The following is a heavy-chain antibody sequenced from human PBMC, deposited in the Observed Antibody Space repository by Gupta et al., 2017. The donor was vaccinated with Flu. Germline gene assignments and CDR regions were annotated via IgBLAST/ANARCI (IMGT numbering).Heavy chain of an antibody. Sequence: EVQLVESGGGLVQPGGSLRLSCAASRFTFRSYAMNWVRPAPGKGLEWVSYISSVGSTIYYADSVKGRFTISRDNGKNSLYLQMNSLRAEDTAMYYCARGCSGGSCYSWDAFDTWGQGTMVTVSS. CDR1: RFTFRSYA. CDR3: ARGCSGGSCYSWDAFDT. D-gene: IGHD2-15*01. V-gene: IGHV3-48*01. CDR2: ISSVGSTI. J-gene: IGHJ3*02.